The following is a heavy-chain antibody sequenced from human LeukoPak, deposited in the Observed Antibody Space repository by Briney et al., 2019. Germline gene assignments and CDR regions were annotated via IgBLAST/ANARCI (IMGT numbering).Heavy chain of an antibody. D-gene: IGHD6-19*01. CDR2: INHSGST. CDR1: GGSFSGYY. CDR3: ARRGKYSSGWYYYYYYIDV. V-gene: IGHV4-34*01. J-gene: IGHJ6*03. Sequence: SETLSLTCAVYGGSFSGYYWSWIRQPPGKGLEWIGEINHSGSTNYNPSLKSRVTISVDTSKNQFSLRLSSVTAADTAVYYCARRGKYSSGWYYYYYYIDVWGKGTTVTVSS.